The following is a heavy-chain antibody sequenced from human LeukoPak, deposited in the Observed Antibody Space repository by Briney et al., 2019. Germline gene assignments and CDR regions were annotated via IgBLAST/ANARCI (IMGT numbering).Heavy chain of an antibody. CDR2: ITGSGSNT. J-gene: IGHJ4*02. CDR3: AKTSGWPYYFDY. CDR1: GFTFSTYG. D-gene: IGHD6-19*01. Sequence: GGSLRLSCAASGFTFSTYGMSWVRQAPGKGLEWVSAITGSGSNTYYADSVEGRFTTSRDSSKNTVYLQVNSLRAEDTAEYYCAKTSGWPYYFDYWGQGTLVTVSS. V-gene: IGHV3-23*01.